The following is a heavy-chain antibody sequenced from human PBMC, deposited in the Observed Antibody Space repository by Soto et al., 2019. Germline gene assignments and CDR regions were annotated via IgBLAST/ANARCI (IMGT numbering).Heavy chain of an antibody. CDR3: ERDRRRSGCSSTSCYRGEKYYYYGMDV. CDR1: GGSISSGGYY. J-gene: IGHJ6*02. Sequence: TLSLTCTVSGGSISSGGYYWSWIRQHPGKGLEWIGYIYYSGSTYYNPSLKSRVTISVDTSKNQFSLKLSSVTAADTAVYYCERDRRRSGCSSTSCYRGEKYYYYGMDVWGQGNTVTVSS. CDR2: IYYSGST. D-gene: IGHD2-2*02. V-gene: IGHV4-31*03.